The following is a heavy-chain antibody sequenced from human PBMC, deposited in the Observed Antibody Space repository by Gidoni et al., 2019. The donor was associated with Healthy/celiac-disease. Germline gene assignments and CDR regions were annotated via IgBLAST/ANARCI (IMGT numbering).Heavy chain of an antibody. D-gene: IGHD3-9*01. CDR2: LSYDGSNK. J-gene: IGHJ3*02. CDR3: AKVPNYDILTGYAAFDI. Sequence: QVQRVESGGGVVQPGRSLRLSCAASGFTFSSYGMHWVRQAPGKGLEWVAVLSYDGSNKYYADSVMGRFTISRDNSKNTLYLQMNSLRAEDTAVYYCAKVPNYDILTGYAAFDIWGQGTMVTVSS. V-gene: IGHV3-30*18. CDR1: GFTFSSYG.